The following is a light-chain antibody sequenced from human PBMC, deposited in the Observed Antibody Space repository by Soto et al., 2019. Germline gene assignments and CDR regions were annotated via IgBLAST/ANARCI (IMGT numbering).Light chain of an antibody. CDR2: LKSDGSH. Sequence: QLVLTQSPSASASLGASVKLTCTLSSGHSSYAIAWHQQQPEKGPRYLMNLKSDGSHTKGDGIPGRFSGSSSGAERYLTISSLQSEDEADYYCQTWGTGIVVFGGGTKLTVL. CDR3: QTWGTGIVV. V-gene: IGLV4-69*01. J-gene: IGLJ2*01. CDR1: SGHSSYA.